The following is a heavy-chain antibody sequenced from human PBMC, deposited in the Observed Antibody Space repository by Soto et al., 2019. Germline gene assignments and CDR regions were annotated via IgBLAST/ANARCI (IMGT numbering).Heavy chain of an antibody. CDR2: INHSGST. V-gene: IGHV4-34*01. J-gene: IGHJ6*02. D-gene: IGHD3-10*01. Sequence: SETLSLTCAVYGGSFSGYYWSWIRQPPGRGLEWIGEINHSGSTNYNPSLKSRVTISVDTSKNQFSLKLSSVTAADTAVYYCARGVTMVRGVIWGDYYYYGMDVWGQGTTVTVSS. CDR1: GGSFSGYY. CDR3: ARGVTMVRGVIWGDYYYYGMDV.